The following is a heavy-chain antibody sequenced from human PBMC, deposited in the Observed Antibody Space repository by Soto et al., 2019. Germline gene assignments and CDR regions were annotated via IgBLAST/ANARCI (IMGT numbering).Heavy chain of an antibody. Sequence: GGALRISLAASGITFSSHWMHWVRQAPGKGLVWVSRIKSDGKAITYADSVKGRFTISRDNAKNTLYLQMNSLRVEDTAVYVCARDSGVFPAQDEWGQGTLVTVSS. CDR3: ARDSGVFPAQDE. CDR1: GITFSSHW. D-gene: IGHD7-27*01. J-gene: IGHJ4*02. V-gene: IGHV3-74*01. CDR2: IKSDGKAI.